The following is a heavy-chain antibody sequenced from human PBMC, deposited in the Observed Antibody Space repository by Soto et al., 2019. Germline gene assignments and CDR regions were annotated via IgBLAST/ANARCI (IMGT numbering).Heavy chain of an antibody. Sequence: PGGSLRLSCAAYGFTFSDYYMSWIRQAPGKGLEWVSYISSSSSYTNYADSVKGRFTISRDNAKNSLYLQMNSLRAEDTAVYYCARFGSADGSGSYYYYGMDVWGQGTTVTVSS. CDR2: ISSSSSYT. D-gene: IGHD3-10*01. CDR3: ARFGSADGSGSYYYYGMDV. J-gene: IGHJ6*02. V-gene: IGHV3-11*06. CDR1: GFTFSDYY.